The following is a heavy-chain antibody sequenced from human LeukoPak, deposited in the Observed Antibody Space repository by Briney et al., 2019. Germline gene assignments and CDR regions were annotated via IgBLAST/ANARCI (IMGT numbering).Heavy chain of an antibody. CDR1: GFTFSSYA. J-gene: IGHJ3*02. Sequence: GGSLRLSCAASGFTFSSYAMSWVRQAPGKGLEWVSGISGSAATTYYADSAKGRFTISRDNSKNRLYLQMNSLRVEDTTVYYCAKSVRIIRRGAFDIWGQGTMVTVSS. V-gene: IGHV3-23*01. D-gene: IGHD3-10*01. CDR3: AKSVRIIRRGAFDI. CDR2: ISGSAATT.